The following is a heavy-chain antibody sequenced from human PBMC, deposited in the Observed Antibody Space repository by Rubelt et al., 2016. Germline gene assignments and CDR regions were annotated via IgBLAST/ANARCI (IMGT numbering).Heavy chain of an antibody. J-gene: IGHJ2*01. CDR1: GGSISSYY. CDR3: ARGVDTGMVHWYFDL. Sequence: QVQLQESGPGLVKPSETLSLTCTVSGGSISSYYWGWIRQPPGKGLEWIGYIYYSGSTNYNPSLKGCVTIPVDTSKNQFSLKLSFGTAADTAVYYCARGVDTGMVHWYFDLWGRGTLVTVSS. V-gene: IGHV4-59*01. CDR2: IYYSGST. D-gene: IGHD5-18*01.